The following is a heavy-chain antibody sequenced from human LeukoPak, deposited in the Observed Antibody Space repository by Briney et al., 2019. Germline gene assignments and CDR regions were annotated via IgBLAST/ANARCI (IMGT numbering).Heavy chain of an antibody. CDR3: ALQGSDARMTYWYFDL. CDR2: ISFTGGTT. CDR1: GFVFSNHG. D-gene: IGHD2/OR15-2a*01. J-gene: IGHJ2*01. V-gene: IGHV3-23*01. Sequence: GGSLRLSCAASGFVFSNHGLSWVRQAPWRGPEWVSGISFTGGTTYYADSVTGRFTVSRDDSKSTLYLEMRSLTVDDTAVYYCALQGSDARMTYWYFDLWGRGTLVTVSS.